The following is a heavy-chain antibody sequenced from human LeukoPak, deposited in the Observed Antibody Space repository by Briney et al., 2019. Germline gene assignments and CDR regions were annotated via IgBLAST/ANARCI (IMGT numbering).Heavy chain of an antibody. D-gene: IGHD1-1*01. J-gene: IGHJ4*02. Sequence: QTGGSLRLSCAASGFTFSNFWMHWVRQVPGKGLVWVSGINHDGTGTYYADSVKGRFTISRDNAKNTVYLQMNSLRAEDTAVYYCAKNGRDDHDEYFCDIWGQGNQVTVSS. CDR1: GFTFSNFW. V-gene: IGHV3-74*01. CDR3: AKNGRDDHDEYFCDI. CDR2: INHDGTGT.